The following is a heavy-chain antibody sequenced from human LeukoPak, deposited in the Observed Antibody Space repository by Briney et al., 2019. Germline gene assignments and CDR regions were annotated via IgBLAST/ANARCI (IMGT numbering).Heavy chain of an antibody. Sequence: AGGSLRLSCAASGFTFSSYAMHWVRQAPGKGLEWEAVMSSDGSKKYYADSVKGRFTISRDNSKNTLYLQMNSLRAEDTAVYYCAKKFTGTTVISGDYFDYWGQGTLVTVSS. D-gene: IGHD4-17*01. CDR1: GFTFSSYA. J-gene: IGHJ4*02. CDR3: AKKFTGTTVISGDYFDY. CDR2: MSSDGSKK. V-gene: IGHV3-30-3*02.